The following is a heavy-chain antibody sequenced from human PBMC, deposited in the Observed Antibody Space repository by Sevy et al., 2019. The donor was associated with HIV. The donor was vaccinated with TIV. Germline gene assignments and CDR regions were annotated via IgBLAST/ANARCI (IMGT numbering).Heavy chain of an antibody. J-gene: IGHJ4*02. D-gene: IGHD3-22*01. V-gene: IGHV3-23*01. CDR1: GFTFSSYA. CDR3: AILGTYYYDGSGYYYQVPSDY. CDR2: ISGSGGST. Sequence: GGSLRLSCAASGFTFSSYAMSWVRQAPGKGLEWVSTISGSGGSTYYADSVKGRSTISRENFKNTLYLQMNSLRAEDTAVYYCAILGTYYYDGSGYYYQVPSDYWGQGTLVTVSS.